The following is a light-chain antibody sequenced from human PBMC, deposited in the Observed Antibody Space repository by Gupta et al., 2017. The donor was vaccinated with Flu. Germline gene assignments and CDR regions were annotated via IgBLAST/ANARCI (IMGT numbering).Light chain of an antibody. Sequence: QSALTQPASVSGSPGQSITISCTRTSSDVGSSNRVSWYQQPPGTAPKLMISEVSNRPSGVPDRFSGSKSGNTASLTISGLQAEDEADYYCSSYTSSNTWVFGGGTKLTVL. CDR2: EVS. V-gene: IGLV2-18*02. CDR1: SSDVGSSNR. J-gene: IGLJ3*02. CDR3: SSYTSSNTWV.